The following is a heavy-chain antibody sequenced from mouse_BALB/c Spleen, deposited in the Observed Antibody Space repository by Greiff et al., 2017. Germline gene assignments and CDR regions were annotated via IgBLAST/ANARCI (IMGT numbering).Heavy chain of an antibody. V-gene: IGHV5-12-2*01. D-gene: IGHD2-1*01. CDR2: ISNGGGST. Sequence: EVQLVESGGGLVQPGGSLKLSCAASGFTFSSYTMSWVRQTPEKRLEWVAYISNGGGSTYYPDTVKGRFTISRDNAKNTLYLQMSSLKSEDTAMYYCARQNYGNYGYAMDYWGQGTSVTVSS. CDR1: GFTFSSYT. CDR3: ARQNYGNYGYAMDY. J-gene: IGHJ4*01.